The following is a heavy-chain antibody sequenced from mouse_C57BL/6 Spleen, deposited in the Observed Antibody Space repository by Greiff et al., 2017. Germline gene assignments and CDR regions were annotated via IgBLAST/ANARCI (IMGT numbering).Heavy chain of an antibody. CDR1: GFTFSSYG. J-gene: IGHJ4*01. D-gene: IGHD1-1*01. CDR2: ISSGGSYT. Sequence: DVMLVESGGDLVKPGGSLKLSCAASGFTFSSYGMSWVRQTPDKRLEWVATISSGGSYTYYPDSVKGRFTISRDNAKNTLYLQMSSLKSEDTAMYYCARLGSSYVMDYWGQGTSVTVSS. V-gene: IGHV5-6*02. CDR3: ARLGSSYVMDY.